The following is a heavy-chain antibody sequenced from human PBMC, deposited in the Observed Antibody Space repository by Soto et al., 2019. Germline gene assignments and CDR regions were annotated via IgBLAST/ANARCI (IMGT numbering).Heavy chain of an antibody. CDR3: ARHYEYGGYVHYGMDV. Sequence: PGESLKISCKGSGDSFSTFWISWVRQMPGKGLEWMGRIDPSDSYTNYSPSFQGHVTISADKSISTAYLQWSSLKASDTAMYYCARHYEYGGYVHYGMDVWGQGTTVTVSS. CDR1: GDSFSTFW. J-gene: IGHJ6*02. D-gene: IGHD5-12*01. V-gene: IGHV5-10-1*01. CDR2: IDPSDSYT.